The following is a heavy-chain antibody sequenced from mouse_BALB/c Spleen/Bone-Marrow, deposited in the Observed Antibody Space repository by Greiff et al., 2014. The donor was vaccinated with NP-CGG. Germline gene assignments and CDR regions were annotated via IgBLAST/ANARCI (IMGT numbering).Heavy chain of an antibody. CDR3: TRSTMITYFDY. Sequence: LVESGAEPVKPGASVKLSCKASGYTFTSYYMYWVKQRPGQGLEWIGEINPSNGGTNFNEKFKSKATLTVDKSSSTAYMQLSSLTSEDSAVYYCTRSTMITYFDYWGQGTTLTVSS. V-gene: IGHV1S81*02. D-gene: IGHD2-4*01. J-gene: IGHJ2*01. CDR1: GYTFTSYY. CDR2: INPSNGGT.